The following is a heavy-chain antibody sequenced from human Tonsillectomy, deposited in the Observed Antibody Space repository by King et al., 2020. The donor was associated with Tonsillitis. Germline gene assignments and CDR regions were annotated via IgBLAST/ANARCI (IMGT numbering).Heavy chain of an antibody. D-gene: IGHD1-1*01. CDR2: IWYDGYIK. Sequence: VQLVESGGGVVQPGRSLRLSCAASGFTFSSYDMHWVRQAPGKGLEWVAVIWYDGYIKYYADSVKGRFTISRDNSKSTLYLQMNSLRAEDTAVYYCARDTPGTVYYYGMDVWGQGTTVTVSS. J-gene: IGHJ6*02. CDR1: GFTFSSYD. CDR3: ARDTPGTVYYYGMDV. V-gene: IGHV3-33*01.